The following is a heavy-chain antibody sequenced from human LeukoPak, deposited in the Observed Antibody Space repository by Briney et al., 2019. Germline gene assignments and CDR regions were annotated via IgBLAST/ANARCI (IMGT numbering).Heavy chain of an antibody. Sequence: PGGSLRLSCAASRLTFSSYEMNWVRQAPGKGLEWVSYISSSGSTIYYADSVKGRFTISRDNAKNSLYLQMNSLRAEDTAVYYCARVPTGYSSSWYPAYFDYWGQGTLVTVSS. J-gene: IGHJ4*02. CDR2: ISSSGSTI. CDR1: RLTFSSYE. V-gene: IGHV3-48*03. D-gene: IGHD6-13*01. CDR3: ARVPTGYSSSWYPAYFDY.